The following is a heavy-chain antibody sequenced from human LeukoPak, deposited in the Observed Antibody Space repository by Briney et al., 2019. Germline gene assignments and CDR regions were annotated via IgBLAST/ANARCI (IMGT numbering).Heavy chain of an antibody. CDR1: GGSISSSSYY. Sequence: PSETLSLTCTVSGGSISSSSYYWGWIRQPPGKGLEWIGSIYYSGSTYYNPSLKSRVTLSVDTSKNQFSLKLSSVTAADTAVYYCARDGYSYGYYFDYWGQGTLVTVSS. D-gene: IGHD5-18*01. J-gene: IGHJ4*01. CDR3: ARDGYSYGYYFDY. CDR2: IYYSGST. V-gene: IGHV4-39*07.